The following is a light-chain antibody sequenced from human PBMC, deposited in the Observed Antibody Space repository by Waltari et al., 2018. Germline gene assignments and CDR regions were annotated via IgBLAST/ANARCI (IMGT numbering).Light chain of an antibody. CDR2: ASS. V-gene: IGKV1-39*01. Sequence: IQMTQLPSSPSAAAGDRVSITCRASQNINTYLNWYQQKPGKAPSLLIYASSNLHSGVPSRFSGSGSATDFTLTISSLQPEDSGTYYCQQSYIGVTFGGGTEVEIK. CDR1: QNINTY. J-gene: IGKJ4*01. CDR3: QQSYIGVT.